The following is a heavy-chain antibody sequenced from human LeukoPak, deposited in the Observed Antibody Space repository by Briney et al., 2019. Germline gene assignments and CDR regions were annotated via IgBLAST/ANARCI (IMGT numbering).Heavy chain of an antibody. D-gene: IGHD3-10*01. V-gene: IGHV3-23*01. CDR3: AKTYYGSGSYYNPFDY. J-gene: IGHJ4*02. Sequence: PGGSLRLSGAASGFTFSSYAMSWVRQAPGKGLEWVSAISGSGGSTYYADSVKGRFTISRDNSKNTLYLQMNSLRAEDTAVYYCAKTYYGSGSYYNPFDYWGQGTLVTVSS. CDR1: GFTFSSYA. CDR2: ISGSGGST.